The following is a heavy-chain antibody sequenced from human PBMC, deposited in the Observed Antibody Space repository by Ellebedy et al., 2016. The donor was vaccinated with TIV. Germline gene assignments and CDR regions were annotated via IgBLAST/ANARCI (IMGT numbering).Heavy chain of an antibody. J-gene: IGHJ4*02. D-gene: IGHD5-12*01. Sequence: SVKVSCKASGGIFRSNAFSWVRLALGQGLEWMGGIVAVFGTTTYAQKFQGRVTITADESTSTVYVELSSLTADDTAAYYCARYSGYHFRGNYFDYWGQGTLVTVSS. CDR1: GGIFRSNA. CDR3: ARYSGYHFRGNYFDY. CDR2: IVAVFGTT. V-gene: IGHV1-69*13.